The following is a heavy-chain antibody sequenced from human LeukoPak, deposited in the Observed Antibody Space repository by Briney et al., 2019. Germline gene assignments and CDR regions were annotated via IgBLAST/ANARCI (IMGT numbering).Heavy chain of an antibody. J-gene: IGHJ4*02. CDR2: IYYSGST. D-gene: IGHD3-10*01. CDR3: ARHRITMVRGVIPYYFDY. Sequence: SETLSLTCTVSGGSISSYYWSWIRQPPGRGLEWIGYIYYSGSTNYNPSLQSRVTISVDTSKNQFSLKLTSVSAADTAVYYCARHRITMVRGVIPYYFDYWGQGTLITVSS. CDR1: GGSISSYY. V-gene: IGHV4-59*08.